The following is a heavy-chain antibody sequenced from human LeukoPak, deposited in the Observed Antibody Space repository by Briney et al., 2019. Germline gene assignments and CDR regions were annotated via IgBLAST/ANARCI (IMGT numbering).Heavy chain of an antibody. D-gene: IGHD3-22*01. Sequence: ASVKVSCKASGYTFTGYYMHWVRQAPGQGLEWMGRINPNSGGTNYAQKFQGRVTMTRDTSISTAYMELSRLRSDDTAVYYCARNGDYYEKSGYYYLFDFWGQGTLVTVSS. CDR1: GYTFTGYY. V-gene: IGHV1-2*06. J-gene: IGHJ4*02. CDR2: INPNSGGT. CDR3: ARNGDYYEKSGYYYLFDF.